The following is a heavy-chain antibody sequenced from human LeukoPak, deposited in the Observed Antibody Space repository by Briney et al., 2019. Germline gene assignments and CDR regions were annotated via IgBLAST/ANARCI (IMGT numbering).Heavy chain of an antibody. D-gene: IGHD6-13*01. Sequence: GESLQISSKGSGYSFSSYWINWVRQMPGQGLEWMGRIDPSDSYTNYNPSFQGHVTISADKSISTAYLHWSSLKASATAMYYCARPAGSSSHDFLHWGQGTPVTVSS. V-gene: IGHV5-10-1*01. CDR3: ARPAGSSSHDFLH. CDR1: GYSFSSYW. J-gene: IGHJ1*01. CDR2: IDPSDSYT.